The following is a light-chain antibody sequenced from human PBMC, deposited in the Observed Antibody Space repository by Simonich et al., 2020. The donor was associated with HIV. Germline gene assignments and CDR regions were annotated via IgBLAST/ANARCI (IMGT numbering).Light chain of an antibody. CDR3: SSYISSTTV. J-gene: IGLJ2*01. V-gene: IGLV2-14*01. Sequence: QSALTQPASVSGSPGQSITISCTGTNSDVGGYNFVSWSQQHPGKAPKLMIYDVTKRPSGVSNRFSGSKSGNTASLTISGLQAEDEADYYCSSYISSTTVFGGGTKLTVL. CDR2: DVT. CDR1: NSDVGGYNF.